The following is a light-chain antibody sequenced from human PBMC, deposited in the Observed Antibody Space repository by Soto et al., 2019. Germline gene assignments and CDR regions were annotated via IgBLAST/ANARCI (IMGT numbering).Light chain of an antibody. CDR2: AAS. Sequence: DIQMTQSPSSLSASVGDRVTITCRASQSISSYLNWYQQKPGKAPKLLIHAASSLQSGVPSRFSGSGSGTDFTLTISSLQPEDFATYYCQKYNSYSQTFGQGTKVNIK. CDR1: QSISSY. J-gene: IGKJ1*01. V-gene: IGKV1-39*01. CDR3: QKYNSYSQT.